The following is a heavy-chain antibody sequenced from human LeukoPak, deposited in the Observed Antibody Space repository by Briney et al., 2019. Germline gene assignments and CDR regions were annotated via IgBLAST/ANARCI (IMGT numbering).Heavy chain of an antibody. Sequence: GGSLRLSCAASGFTFSSYEMNWVRQAPGKGLEWVANIKQDGSEKYYVDSVKGRFTISRDNAKNSLYLQMNSLRAEDTAVYYCARKNGLDYWGQGTLVTVSS. J-gene: IGHJ4*02. CDR1: GFTFSSYE. CDR2: IKQDGSEK. CDR3: ARKNGLDY. V-gene: IGHV3-7*01.